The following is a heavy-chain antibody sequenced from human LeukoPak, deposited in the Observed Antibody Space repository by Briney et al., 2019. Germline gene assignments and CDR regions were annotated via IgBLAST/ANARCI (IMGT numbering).Heavy chain of an antibody. D-gene: IGHD3-22*01. CDR2: IKSKTDGGTT. Sequence: GGSLRLSCAASGFTFSNAWMSWVRQAPGKGLEWVGRIKSKTDGGTTDYAAPVKGRFTISRDDSKNTLYLQMNSLKTEDTAVYYCTTDYYDSSGCLGYWGQGTLVTVSS. CDR3: TTDYYDSSGCLGY. V-gene: IGHV3-15*01. CDR1: GFTFSNAW. J-gene: IGHJ4*02.